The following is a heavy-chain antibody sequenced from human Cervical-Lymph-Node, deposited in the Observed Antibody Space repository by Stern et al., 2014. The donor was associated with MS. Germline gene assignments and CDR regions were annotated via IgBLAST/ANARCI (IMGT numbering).Heavy chain of an antibody. J-gene: IGHJ4*02. CDR2: IIPIFGTA. Sequence: VQLVQSGAEVKKPGSSVKVSCKASGGTFTSNAVSWVRQAPGHGLEWMGGIIPIFGTANDAQRFQGRVTLTADASTSTAYMELSSLRSEDTAVYYCARDAGIAVAGTGPYYFDFWGQGTLATVSS. D-gene: IGHD6-19*01. CDR1: GGTFTSNA. V-gene: IGHV1-69*01. CDR3: ARDAGIAVAGTGPYYFDF.